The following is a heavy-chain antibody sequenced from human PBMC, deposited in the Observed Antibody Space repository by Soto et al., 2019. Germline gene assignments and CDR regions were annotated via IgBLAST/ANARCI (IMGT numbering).Heavy chain of an antibody. CDR2: IYSSGAT. CDR3: ARGGGYGDFDY. D-gene: IGHD4-17*01. Sequence: PSETLSLTCTVSGASISSGAYYWSWIRQPPGKGLQWIGYIYSSGATYYNPSLKSQITILVDTSKNQFSLRLTSVTAADTAVYYCARGGGYGDFDYWGQGTLVTVSS. V-gene: IGHV4-30-4*01. J-gene: IGHJ4*02. CDR1: GASISSGAYY.